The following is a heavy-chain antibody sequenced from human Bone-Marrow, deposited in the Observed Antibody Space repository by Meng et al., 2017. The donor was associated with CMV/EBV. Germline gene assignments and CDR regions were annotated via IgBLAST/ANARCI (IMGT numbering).Heavy chain of an antibody. CDR2: INPNSGGT. CDR3: ARERSTSRTRPAYYYYYYGMDV. V-gene: IGHV1-2*02. Sequence: ASVKVSCKASGYTFTGYYMHWVRQAPGQGLEWMGWINPNSGGTNYAQKFQGRVTMTRDTSISTAYMELSRLRSDDTAVYYCARERSTSRTRPAYYYYYYGMDVWGQGTTVTVSS. CDR1: GYTFTGYY. J-gene: IGHJ6*02. D-gene: IGHD2-2*01.